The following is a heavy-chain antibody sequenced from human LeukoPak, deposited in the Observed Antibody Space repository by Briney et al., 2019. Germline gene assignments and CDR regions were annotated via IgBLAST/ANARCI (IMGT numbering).Heavy chain of an antibody. Sequence: GASVKVSCKASGYSFTDYAMHWVRQAPGQRLECMGWINTGNGNTKYSQKFQGRVTITRDTSASTAYMDLSSLRSEDTAVYYCARNTETAIPLPYYFDYWGQGTLVTVSS. CDR3: ARNTETAIPLPYYFDY. CDR2: INTGNGNT. J-gene: IGHJ4*02. V-gene: IGHV1-3*04. CDR1: GYSFTDYA. D-gene: IGHD2-21*02.